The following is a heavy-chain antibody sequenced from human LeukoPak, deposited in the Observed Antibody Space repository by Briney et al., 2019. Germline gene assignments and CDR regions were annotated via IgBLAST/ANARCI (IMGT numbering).Heavy chain of an antibody. CDR1: GGSISSSSYY. CDR3: ARHNDYGDYRDAFDI. CDR2: IYYSGST. V-gene: IGHV4-39*01. Sequence: PSETLSLTCTVSGGSISSSSYYWGWIRQPPGKGLERIGSIYYSGSTYYNPSLKSRVTISVDTSKNQFSLKLSSVTAADTAVYYCARHNDYGDYRDAFDIWGQGTMVTVSS. J-gene: IGHJ3*02. D-gene: IGHD4-17*01.